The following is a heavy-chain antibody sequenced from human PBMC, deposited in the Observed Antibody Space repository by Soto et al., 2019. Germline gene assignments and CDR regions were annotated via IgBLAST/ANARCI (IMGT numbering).Heavy chain of an antibody. CDR3: ARDQRENYYDSSGYYY. D-gene: IGHD3-22*01. J-gene: IGHJ4*02. Sequence: QVQLVQSGAEVKKPGASVKVSCKACGYTFTSYGISWVRQAPGQGLEWMGWISVYNGNTIYAQKFQGRVTMTTDTFTSTAYMELRSLRSDDTAVYYCARDQRENYYDSSGYYYWGQGTLVTVSS. CDR2: ISVYNGNT. CDR1: GYTFTSYG. V-gene: IGHV1-18*01.